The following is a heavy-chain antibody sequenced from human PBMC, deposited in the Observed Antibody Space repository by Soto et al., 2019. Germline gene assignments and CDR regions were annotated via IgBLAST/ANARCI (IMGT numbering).Heavy chain of an antibody. CDR3: AHFMITFGGEGDAFDI. V-gene: IGHV2-5*02. Sequence: NESGPTLVNPTQTLTLTCTFSGFSLSTSGVGVGWIRQPPGKALEWLALIYWDDDKRYSPSLKSRLTITKDTSKNQVVLTMTNMDPVDTATYYCAHFMITFGGEGDAFDIWGQGTMVTVSS. CDR2: IYWDDDK. J-gene: IGHJ3*02. D-gene: IGHD3-16*01. CDR1: GFSLSTSGVG.